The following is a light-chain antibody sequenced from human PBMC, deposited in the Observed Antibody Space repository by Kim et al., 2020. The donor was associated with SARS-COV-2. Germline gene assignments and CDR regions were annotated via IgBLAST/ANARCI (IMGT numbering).Light chain of an antibody. Sequence: EIVLTQSPGSLSLSPGDRATLSCRTSQILSSSFLAWYQQKPGQAPRLLIYGASSRATGIPDRFSGRGSGTDFALTISRLEPEDFAVYYCKQYGSSPYTFGQGTKLEI. CDR3: KQYGSSPYT. V-gene: IGKV3-20*01. J-gene: IGKJ2*01. CDR2: GAS. CDR1: QILSSSF.